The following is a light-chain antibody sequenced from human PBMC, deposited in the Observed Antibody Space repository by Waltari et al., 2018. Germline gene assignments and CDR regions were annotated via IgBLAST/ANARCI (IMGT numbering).Light chain of an antibody. V-gene: IGKV3-15*01. Sequence: EIVITQSPATLSVSPGARATLSCSATHSVSSNLAWYQQKPGQAPRLLIYGASTRATSIPARFSGSGSGKEFTLTISSLQSEDFAVYYWQQYNNWLGTFGQGTKVEIK. CDR3: QQYNNWLGT. J-gene: IGKJ1*01. CDR2: GAS. CDR1: HSVSSN.